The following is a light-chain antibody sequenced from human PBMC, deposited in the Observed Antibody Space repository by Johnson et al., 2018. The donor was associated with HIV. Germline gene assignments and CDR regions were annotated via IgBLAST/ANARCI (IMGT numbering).Light chain of an antibody. CDR1: SSNIGNNY. CDR3: GTWDSSLRAGV. Sequence: QSALTQPPSVSAAPGQKVTISCYGSSSNIGNNYVSWYQQIPGTAPKLLIYDNNKLPSGIPDRFSGSQSGTSATLGITGLQTGAEADYYCGTWDSSLRAGVFGTGTKVTVL. V-gene: IGLV1-51*01. CDR2: DNN. J-gene: IGLJ1*01.